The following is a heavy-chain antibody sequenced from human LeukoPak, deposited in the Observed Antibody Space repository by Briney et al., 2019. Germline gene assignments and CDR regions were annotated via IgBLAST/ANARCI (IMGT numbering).Heavy chain of an antibody. D-gene: IGHD5-12*01. CDR1: GFTFSSYR. J-gene: IGHJ4*02. Sequence: PGGSLRLSCAASGFTFSSYRMHWVRQAPGKGLVWVSRSNSDGSSTSYADSAKGRFTISRDNAKNTLYLQMNSLRAEDTAVYYCVGAYDLRFWGQGTLVTVSS. CDR2: SNSDGSST. V-gene: IGHV3-74*01. CDR3: VGAYDLRF.